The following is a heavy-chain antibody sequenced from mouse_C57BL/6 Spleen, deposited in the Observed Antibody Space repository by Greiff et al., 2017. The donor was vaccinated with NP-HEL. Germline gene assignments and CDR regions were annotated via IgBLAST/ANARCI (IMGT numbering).Heavy chain of an antibody. CDR1: GFTFSSYA. D-gene: IGHD2-2*01. V-gene: IGHV5-9-1*02. Sequence: EVHLVESGEGLVKPGGSLKLSCAASGFTFSSYAMSWVRQTPEKRLEWVAYISSGGDYIYYADTVKGRFTISRDNARNTLYLQMSSLKSEDTAMYYCTRDRDGYDYAMDYWGQGTSVTVSS. J-gene: IGHJ4*01. CDR3: TRDRDGYDYAMDY. CDR2: ISSGGDYI.